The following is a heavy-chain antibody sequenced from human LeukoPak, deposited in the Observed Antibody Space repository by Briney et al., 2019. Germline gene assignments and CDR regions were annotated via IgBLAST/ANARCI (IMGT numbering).Heavy chain of an antibody. V-gene: IGHV4-59*08. J-gene: IGHJ3*02. Sequence: SETLSLTCIVSGGSISSYYWSWVRQPPGKGREGIGYISDSGRTISLDTSKNQCSLKLSSVPAADTAVYYCARRIAAADAFDIWGQGTMVTVSS. CDR3: ARRIAAADAFDI. CDR1: GGSISSYY. D-gene: IGHD6-13*01. CDR2: ISDSGR.